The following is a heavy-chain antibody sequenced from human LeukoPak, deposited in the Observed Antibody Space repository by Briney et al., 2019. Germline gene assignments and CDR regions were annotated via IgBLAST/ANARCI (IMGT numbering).Heavy chain of an antibody. CDR1: GFTFSSYA. J-gene: IGHJ4*02. CDR2: IKKDGSEK. V-gene: IGHV3-7*03. CDR3: TTAPGVIAAAGIIDY. D-gene: IGHD6-13*01. Sequence: GGSLRLSCAASGFTFSSYAMTWVRQAPGKGLEWVANIKKDGSEKYYVDSVKGRFTISRDNAKNSLYLQMNSLKTEDTAVYYCTTAPGVIAAAGIIDYWGQGTLVTVSS.